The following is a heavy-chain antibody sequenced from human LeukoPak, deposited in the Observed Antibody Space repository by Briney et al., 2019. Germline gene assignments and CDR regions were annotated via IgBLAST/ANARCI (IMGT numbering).Heavy chain of an antibody. J-gene: IGHJ5*02. CDR1: GFTLSSYD. D-gene: IGHD6-19*01. Sequence: TGGSLRLSCAAPGFTLSSYDMHWVRQATGKGLEWVSAIGTAGDTYYPGSVKGRFTISRENAKNSLYLQMNNLRAEDTAVYYCARGYSSGWCPWGQGTLVTVSS. CDR2: IGTAGDT. V-gene: IGHV3-13*01. CDR3: ARGYSSGWCP.